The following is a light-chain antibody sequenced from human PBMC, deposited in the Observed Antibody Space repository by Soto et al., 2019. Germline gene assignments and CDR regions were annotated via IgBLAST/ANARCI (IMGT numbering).Light chain of an antibody. CDR1: QSVRAW. CDR2: VAS. V-gene: IGKV1-5*03. CDR3: QQYNSYSRT. J-gene: IGKJ1*01. Sequence: DIQMTQSPSTLSASVVEIVTITFRASQSVRAWLAWYQQKPGKAPNLVIYVASTLGSGVPSRFSGSGSGTEFTLTISSLQPDDFATYYCQQYNSYSRTFGQGTKVDIK.